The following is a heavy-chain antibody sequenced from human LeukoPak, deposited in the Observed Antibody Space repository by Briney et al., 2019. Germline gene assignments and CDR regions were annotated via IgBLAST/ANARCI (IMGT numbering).Heavy chain of an antibody. D-gene: IGHD1-1*01. CDR1: GFTFSDYY. J-gene: IGHJ6*03. CDR3: AREGIGRYYYYYYMDV. V-gene: IGHV3-11*04. Sequence: GGSLRLSCAASGFTFSDYYMSWIRQAPGKGLEWVSYISTSGSTIYYADSVKGRFTISRDNAKNSLYLQMNSLRAEDTAVYYCAREGIGRYYYYYYMDVWGKGTTVTISS. CDR2: ISTSGSTI.